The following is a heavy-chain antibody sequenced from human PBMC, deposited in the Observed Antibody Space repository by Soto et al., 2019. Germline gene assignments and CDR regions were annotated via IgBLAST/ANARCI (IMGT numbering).Heavy chain of an antibody. D-gene: IGHD3-10*01. J-gene: IGHJ6*03. CDR1: GGSISSGGYY. Sequence: SETLSLTCTVSGGSISSGGYYWSWIRQHPGKGLEWIGYIYYSGSTYYNPSLKSRVTISVDTSKNQFSLKLSSVTAADTAVYYCAQNYYGSGSYYEENYYYYMDVWGKGTTVTVSS. CDR2: IYYSGST. CDR3: AQNYYGSGSYYEENYYYYMDV. V-gene: IGHV4-31*03.